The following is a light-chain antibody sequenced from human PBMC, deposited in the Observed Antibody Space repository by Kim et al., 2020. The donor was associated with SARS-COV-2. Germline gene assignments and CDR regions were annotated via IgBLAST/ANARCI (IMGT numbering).Light chain of an antibody. CDR2: DNN. CDR3: GTWDSSLSAVV. Sequence: QSVLTQPPSVSAAPGQKVSIPCSGGSSNIGNNYVSWYQQFPGTAPKLLIYDNNKRPSGIPDRFSGSKSGTSATPGITGLQTGDEADYYCGTWDSSLSAVVFGGGTQLTVL. V-gene: IGLV1-51*01. CDR1: SSNIGNNY. J-gene: IGLJ3*02.